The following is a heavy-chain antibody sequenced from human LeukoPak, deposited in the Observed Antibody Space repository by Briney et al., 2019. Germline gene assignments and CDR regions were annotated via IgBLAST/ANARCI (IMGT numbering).Heavy chain of an antibody. Sequence: PSETLSPTCTVSGGSISSRYWSWIRQPPGKGLEWIGYIYYSGSTNYNPSLKSRVTVSVDTSKNQFSLKLSSVTAADTAVYYCARVNYDFWSGYYMDVWGKGTTVTVSS. J-gene: IGHJ6*03. CDR1: GGSISSRY. V-gene: IGHV4-59*11. CDR2: IYYSGST. D-gene: IGHD3-3*01. CDR3: ARVNYDFWSGYYMDV.